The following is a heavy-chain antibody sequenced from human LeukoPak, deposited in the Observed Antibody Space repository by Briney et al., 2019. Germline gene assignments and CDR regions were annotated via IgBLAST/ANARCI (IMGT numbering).Heavy chain of an antibody. CDR1: GFTFDDYA. V-gene: IGHV3-9*01. CDR2: IAWNTGNT. Sequence: PGGSLRLSCAASGFTFDDYAMHWVRQAPGKGLEWVSGIAWNTGNTGYADSVKGRFTISRDNAENSLYLQMNSLRAEDTALNYCAKDMNSYGSGSSYNPWGPFDSWGQGTLVTVSS. CDR3: AKDMNSYGSGSSYNPWGPFDS. J-gene: IGHJ4*02. D-gene: IGHD3-10*01.